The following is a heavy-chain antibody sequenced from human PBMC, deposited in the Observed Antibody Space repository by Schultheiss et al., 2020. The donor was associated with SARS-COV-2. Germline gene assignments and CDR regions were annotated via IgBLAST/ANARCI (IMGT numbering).Heavy chain of an antibody. D-gene: IGHD3-10*01. CDR3: ARGGKGITMVRGVLAGMDV. CDR2: INHSGST. J-gene: IGHJ6*02. Sequence: SETLSLTCAVYGGSFSGYNWSWIRQPPGKGLEWIGEINHSGSTNYNPSLKSRVTISVDTSKNQFSLKLSSVTAADTAVYYCARGGKGITMVRGVLAGMDVWGQGTTVTVSS. V-gene: IGHV4-34*01. CDR1: GGSFSGYN.